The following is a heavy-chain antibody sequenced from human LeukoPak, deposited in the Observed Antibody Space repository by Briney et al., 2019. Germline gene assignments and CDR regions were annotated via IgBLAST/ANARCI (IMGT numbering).Heavy chain of an antibody. V-gene: IGHV4-39*01. J-gene: IGHJ4*02. Sequence: SETLSLTCTVSGGSISSSSYYWGWIRQPPGKGLEWIGSIYYSGSTYYNPSLKSRVTISVDTSKNQFSLKLSSVAAADTAVYYCAGHIAAAGTNWGQGTLVTVSS. CDR2: IYYSGST. CDR3: AGHIAAAGTN. D-gene: IGHD6-13*01. CDR1: GGSISSSSYY.